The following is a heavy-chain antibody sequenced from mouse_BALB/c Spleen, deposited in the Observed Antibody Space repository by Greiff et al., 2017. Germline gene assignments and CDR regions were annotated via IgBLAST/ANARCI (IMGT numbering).Heavy chain of an antibody. V-gene: IGHV5-6-2*01. J-gene: IGHJ3*01. CDR3: ARQGDEGAWFAY. CDR1: GFTFSSYY. D-gene: IGHD3-3*01. Sequence: EVKVIESGGGLVKLGGSLKLSCAASGFTFSSYYMSWVRQTPEKRLELVAAINSNGGSTYYPDTVKGRFTISRDNAKNTLYLQMSSLKSEDTALYYCARQGDEGAWFAYWGQGTLVTVSA. CDR2: INSNGGST.